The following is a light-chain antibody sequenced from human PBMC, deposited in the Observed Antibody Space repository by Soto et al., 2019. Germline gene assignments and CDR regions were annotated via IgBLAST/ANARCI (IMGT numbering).Light chain of an antibody. J-gene: IGKJ4*01. Sequence: DIQMTQSPFTLSASVGDRVTITCRASQSIDSWLAWYQQKPGKAPKLLIYKASSLRSGVPSRFSGSGSGTEFTLTISSLQPDDFATYYCQQFLLYPLTFGGGTKVEIK. CDR2: KAS. CDR3: QQFLLYPLT. CDR1: QSIDSW. V-gene: IGKV1-5*03.